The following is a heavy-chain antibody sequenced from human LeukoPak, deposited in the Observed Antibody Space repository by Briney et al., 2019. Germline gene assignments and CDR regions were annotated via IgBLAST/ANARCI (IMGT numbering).Heavy chain of an antibody. CDR3: ARLPGSSSWPNWFDP. CDR2: IYSGGST. CDR1: GFTVSSNY. J-gene: IGHJ5*02. V-gene: IGHV3-53*01. D-gene: IGHD6-13*01. Sequence: GGSLRLSCAASGFTVSSNYMSWVRQAPGKGLEWVSVIYSGGSTYYADSVKGRFTISRENSKNTLYLQMNSLRAEDTAVYYCARLPGSSSWPNWFDPWGQGTLVTVSS.